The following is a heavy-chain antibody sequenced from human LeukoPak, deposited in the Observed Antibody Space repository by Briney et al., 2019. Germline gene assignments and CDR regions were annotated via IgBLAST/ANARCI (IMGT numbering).Heavy chain of an antibody. V-gene: IGHV1-18*01. CDR3: AREPQYYYDSGAGDY. CDR1: GYTFTSYG. CDR2: ISAYNGNT. Sequence: ASVKVSCKASGYTFTSYGISWVRQAPGQGLEWMGWISAYNGNTNYAQKLQGRVTMTTDTSTSTVYMELRSLRSDDTAVYYCAREPQYYYDSGAGDYWGQGTLVTVSS. J-gene: IGHJ4*02. D-gene: IGHD3-22*01.